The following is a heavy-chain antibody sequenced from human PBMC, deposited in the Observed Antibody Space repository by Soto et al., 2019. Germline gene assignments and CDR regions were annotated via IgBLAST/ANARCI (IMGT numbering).Heavy chain of an antibody. D-gene: IGHD4-4*01. V-gene: IGHV3-33*01. CDR3: ERARSNYHPYYYYGMDV. CDR2: IWYDGSNK. J-gene: IGHJ6*02. CDR1: GFTFSSYG. Sequence: GGSLRLSCAASGFTFSSYGMHWVRQAPGKGLEWVAVIWYDGSNKYYADSVNGRFTISRDNSKNTLYLQMNSLRAEDTAVYYCERARSNYHPYYYYGMDVWGQGTTVTVSS.